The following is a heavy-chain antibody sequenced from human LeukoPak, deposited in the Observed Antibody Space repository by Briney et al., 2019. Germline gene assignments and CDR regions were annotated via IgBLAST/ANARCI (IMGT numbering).Heavy chain of an antibody. CDR3: AREYNYGFARYFDY. V-gene: IGHV3-66*01. Sequence: PGGSLRLSCTASGFTVSSNYMSWVRQAPGKGLEWVSVIYSGGSTYYADSVKGRFTISRDNSKNTLYLQMNSLRAEDTAVYYCAREYNYGFARYFDYWGQGTLVTVFS. CDR2: IYSGGST. CDR1: GFTVSSNY. D-gene: IGHD5-18*01. J-gene: IGHJ4*02.